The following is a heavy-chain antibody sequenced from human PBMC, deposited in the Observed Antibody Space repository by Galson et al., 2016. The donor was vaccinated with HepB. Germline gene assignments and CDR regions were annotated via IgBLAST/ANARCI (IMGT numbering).Heavy chain of an antibody. J-gene: IGHJ4*02. CDR3: ARIRSRILWFGSPRFFDY. Sequence: SETLSLTCIVSGFSISSGSYWGWIRQPPGKGLEWIGSIYHSGNTFYNPSLKSQVTISVDTSKNQFSLKLSSVTAADTAVYYCARIRSRILWFGSPRFFDYWGQGTLVTVSS. D-gene: IGHD3-10*01. CDR1: GFSISSGSY. V-gene: IGHV4-38-2*02. CDR2: IYHSGNT.